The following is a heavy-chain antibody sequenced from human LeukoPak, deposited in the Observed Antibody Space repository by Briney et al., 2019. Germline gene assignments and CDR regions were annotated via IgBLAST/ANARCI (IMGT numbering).Heavy chain of an antibody. J-gene: IGHJ3*01. Sequence: PGGSLRLSCAASGFTFSSYWMTWVRQAPGKGLEWLANIHQEGTGKNYADSVKGRFTISRDNAKNSLYLQMNSLRAEDTAVYSCWAHDGAFDLWGQGTTVTVSS. CDR2: IHQEGTGK. CDR1: GFTFSSYW. CDR3: WAHDGAFDL. D-gene: IGHD5-24*01. V-gene: IGHV3-7*01.